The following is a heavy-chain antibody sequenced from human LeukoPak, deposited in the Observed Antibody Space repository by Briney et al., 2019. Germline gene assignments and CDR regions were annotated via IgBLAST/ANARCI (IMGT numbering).Heavy chain of an antibody. D-gene: IGHD3-16*01. V-gene: IGHV1-24*01. J-gene: IGHJ4*02. CDR2: FDPEDGET. CDR3: ATVKRLEVDYFCLDY. Sequence: ASVKVSCKVSGYTLTELSMRWVRQAPGKGLEWMGGFDPEDGETIYAQKFQGRVTMTEDTSTDTAYMELSSLRSEDTAVYYCATVKRLEVDYFCLDYWGQGTLVTVSS. CDR1: GYTLTELS.